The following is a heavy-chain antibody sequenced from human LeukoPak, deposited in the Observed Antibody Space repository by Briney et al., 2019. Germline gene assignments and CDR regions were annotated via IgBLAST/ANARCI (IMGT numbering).Heavy chain of an antibody. CDR3: AILYSSSWYVGY. V-gene: IGHV3-23*01. J-gene: IGHJ4*02. D-gene: IGHD6-13*01. Sequence: GGSLRLSCAASVFTFSSYAMSGFRQSPGKGREGVSGISGSGGSTYYADSVKGRFTITRDNSKNTLYMQMNSLRAEDTAVYYCAILYSSSWYVGYWGQGNLVTVSS. CDR2: ISGSGGST. CDR1: VFTFSSYA.